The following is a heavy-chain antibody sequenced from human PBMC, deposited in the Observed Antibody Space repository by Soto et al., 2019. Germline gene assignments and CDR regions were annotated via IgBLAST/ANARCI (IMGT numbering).Heavy chain of an antibody. CDR1: GYSISSGYY. Sequence: SETLSLTCTVSGYSISSGYYWGWIRQPPGKGLEWIGSIYHSGSTYYNPSLKSRVTISVDTSKNQFSLKLSSVTAADTAVYYCARRPGAQGDYFDYWGQGTLVTVSS. J-gene: IGHJ4*02. CDR2: IYHSGST. V-gene: IGHV4-38-2*02. CDR3: ARRPGAQGDYFDY.